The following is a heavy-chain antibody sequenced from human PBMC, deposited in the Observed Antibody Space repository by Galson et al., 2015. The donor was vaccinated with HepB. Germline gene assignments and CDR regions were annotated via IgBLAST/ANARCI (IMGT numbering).Heavy chain of an antibody. CDR1: GGTFSSYA. J-gene: IGHJ4*02. Sequence: SCKASGGTFSSYAISWVRQAPGQGLEWMGGIIPIFGTANYAQKFQGRVTITADESTSTAYMELSSLRSEDTAVYYCATLRGDYGDYDYWGQGTLVTVSS. D-gene: IGHD4-17*01. CDR2: IIPIFGTA. CDR3: ATLRGDYGDYDY. V-gene: IGHV1-69*01.